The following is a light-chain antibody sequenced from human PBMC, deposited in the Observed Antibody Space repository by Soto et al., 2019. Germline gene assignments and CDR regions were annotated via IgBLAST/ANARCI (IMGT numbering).Light chain of an antibody. CDR3: QKYNSTPLT. V-gene: IGKV1-9*01. J-gene: IGKJ4*01. CDR1: QGINSH. Sequence: DIQLTQSPSFLSASVGDRVTITCRASQGINSHLAWYRQGPGKAPKLLIYKASHLENGVPSRFSGSGSGTDFTLTISSLQPEDVATYYCQKYNSTPLTFGGGTKVDIK. CDR2: KAS.